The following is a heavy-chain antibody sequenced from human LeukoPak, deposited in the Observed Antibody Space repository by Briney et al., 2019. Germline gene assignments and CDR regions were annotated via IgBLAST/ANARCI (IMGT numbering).Heavy chain of an antibody. CDR3: ARPLARSGWFDP. CDR1: GGPISSSSYY. V-gene: IGHV4-39*01. Sequence: SETLSLTCTVSGGPISSSSYYWGWIRQPPGKGLEWIGSIYYSGSTYYNPSLKSRVTISVDTSKNQFPLKLSSVTAADTAVYYCARPLARSGWFDPWGQGTLVTVSS. CDR2: IYYSGST. D-gene: IGHD1-26*01. J-gene: IGHJ5*02.